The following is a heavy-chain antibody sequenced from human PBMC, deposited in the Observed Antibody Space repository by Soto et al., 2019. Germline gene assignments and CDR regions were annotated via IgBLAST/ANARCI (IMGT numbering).Heavy chain of an antibody. Sequence: GGSLRLSCAASGFTFSSYGMHWVRQAPGKGLEWVAVISYDGSNKYYADSVKGRFTISRDNSKNTLYLQMNSLRAEDTAVYYCALRWELLGAFDIWGQGTMVTVSS. D-gene: IGHD1-26*01. J-gene: IGHJ3*02. CDR2: ISYDGSNK. CDR3: ALRWELLGAFDI. V-gene: IGHV3-30*03. CDR1: GFTFSSYG.